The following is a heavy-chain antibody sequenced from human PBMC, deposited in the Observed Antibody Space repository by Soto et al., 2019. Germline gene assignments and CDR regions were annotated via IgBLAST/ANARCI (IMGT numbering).Heavy chain of an antibody. V-gene: IGHV3-53*01. D-gene: IGHD5-12*01. Sequence: DVQLVESGGGLIQPGGSLRLSCVASGLTVSGKKYMAWVRQAPGKGPEWVSGVYDLDGTYDADSVRGRITTSIDSSRTTVYLQMRDLRPEDTALSFCATWHLREHAYDIWGQGTMVTVSS. CDR1: GLTVSGKKY. CDR3: ATWHLREHAYDI. CDR2: VYDLDGT. J-gene: IGHJ3*02.